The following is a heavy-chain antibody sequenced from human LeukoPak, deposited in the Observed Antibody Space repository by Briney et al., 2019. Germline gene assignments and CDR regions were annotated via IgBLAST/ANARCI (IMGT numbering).Heavy chain of an antibody. CDR1: GFTFSSYS. CDR3: ARDSPGYCSGGSCYGLEY. V-gene: IGHV3-21*01. J-gene: IGHJ4*02. D-gene: IGHD2-15*01. Sequence: GGSLRLSCAASGFTFSSYSMNWVRQAPGKGLEWVSCISSSSSYIYYADSVKGRFTISRDNAKNSLYLQMNSLRAEATAVYYCARDSPGYCSGGSCYGLEYWGQGTLVTVSS. CDR2: ISSSSSYI.